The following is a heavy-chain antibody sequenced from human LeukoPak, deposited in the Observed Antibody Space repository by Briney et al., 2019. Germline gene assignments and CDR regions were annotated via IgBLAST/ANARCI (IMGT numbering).Heavy chain of an antibody. V-gene: IGHV1-24*01. CDR2: FDPEDGET. D-gene: IGHD2-21*01. J-gene: IGHJ4*02. CDR3: ATDLSFLGFPGY. CDR1: GYTLTELS. Sequence: ASVKVSCKVSGYTLTELSMHWVRQAPGKGLEWMGGFDPEDGETICAQKFQGRVTMTEDTSTDTAYMELSSLRSEDTAVYYCATDLSFLGFPGYWGQGTLVTVSS.